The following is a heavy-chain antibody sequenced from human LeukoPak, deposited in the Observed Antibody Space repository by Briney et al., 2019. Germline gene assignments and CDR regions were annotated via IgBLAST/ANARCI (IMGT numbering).Heavy chain of an antibody. CDR1: GFNFSISY. Sequence: QPGGSLRLSCTASGFNFSISYMMWVRQAPGEGLEWVAHIDPDGVDKNYVGSVRDRSIISRDNTKNSLFLQMNSLRDDDTALYYCARGWATIPDWGQGSLVIVSS. D-gene: IGHD5-24*01. J-gene: IGHJ4*02. V-gene: IGHV3-7*01. CDR2: IDPDGVDK. CDR3: ARGWATIPD.